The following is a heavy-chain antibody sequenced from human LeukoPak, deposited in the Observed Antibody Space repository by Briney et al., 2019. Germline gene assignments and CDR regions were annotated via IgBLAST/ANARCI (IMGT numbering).Heavy chain of an antibody. V-gene: IGHV3-7*03. D-gene: IGHD1-26*01. CDR2: IKEDGSER. Sequence: PGGSLRLSCEGSAFIFSGHWMNWVRQAPGKGLEWVASIKEDGSERQYVDSVKGRFTISRDDSRNTLYLQMNSLRGDDTAVYYCAKDVGKWESLHFFDYWGQGTLVTVSS. J-gene: IGHJ4*02. CDR3: AKDVGKWESLHFFDY. CDR1: AFIFSGHW.